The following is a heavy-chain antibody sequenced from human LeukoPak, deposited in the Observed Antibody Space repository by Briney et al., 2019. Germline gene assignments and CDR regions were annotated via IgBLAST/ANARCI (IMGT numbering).Heavy chain of an antibody. CDR1: GGTFSSYA. CDR2: IIPILGIA. D-gene: IGHD5-18*01. J-gene: IGHJ4*02. Sequence: SVKVSCKASGGTFSSYAISWVRQAPGQGLEWMGRIIPILGIANYAQKFQGRVTITADKSTSTAYMELSSLRSEDTAVYYCARDSREYSSGEGAPPFDYWGQGTLVTVSS. V-gene: IGHV1-69*04. CDR3: ARDSREYSSGEGAPPFDY.